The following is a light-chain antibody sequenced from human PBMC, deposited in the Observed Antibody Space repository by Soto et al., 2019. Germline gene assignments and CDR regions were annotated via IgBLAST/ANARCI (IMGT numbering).Light chain of an antibody. V-gene: IGLV2-11*01. Sequence: QSVLTQPRSVSGSPGQSVTISCTGTSSDVGGHNYVSWYQQHPGKAPKLMISSVSKRPSGVPDRFSGSKSGNTASLTISGLQAEDEADYYCCSYAGSYTYVFETGTKV. CDR3: CSYAGSYTYV. J-gene: IGLJ1*01. CDR1: SSDVGGHNY. CDR2: SVS.